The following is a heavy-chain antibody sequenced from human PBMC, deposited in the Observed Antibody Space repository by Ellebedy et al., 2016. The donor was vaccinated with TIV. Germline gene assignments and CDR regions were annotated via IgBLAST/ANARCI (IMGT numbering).Heavy chain of an antibody. V-gene: IGHV3-7*03. Sequence: GESLKISXAGSGFTFSTYWMSWVRQAPGKGLEWVANINQDGSQTRYVDSVKGRFVISRDNSESTLFLQMNSLRADDTAVYYCARVSGKYYFDYWGQGTPVTVSS. CDR1: GFTFSTYW. J-gene: IGHJ4*02. CDR3: ARVSGKYYFDY. D-gene: IGHD2-8*01. CDR2: INQDGSQT.